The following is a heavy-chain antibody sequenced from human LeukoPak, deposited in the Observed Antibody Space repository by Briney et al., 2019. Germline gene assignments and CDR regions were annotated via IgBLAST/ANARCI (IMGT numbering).Heavy chain of an antibody. CDR1: GFTFSSYA. Sequence: GGSLRLSCAASGFTFSSYAMSWVRQAPGKGLEWVSAISGSGGSTYYADSVKGRFTISRDNSKHTLYLQMNSLRAEDTAVYYCAKDYGVVGATLNYWGQGTLVTVSS. J-gene: IGHJ4*02. CDR2: ISGSGGST. CDR3: AKDYGVVGATLNY. V-gene: IGHV3-23*01. D-gene: IGHD1-26*01.